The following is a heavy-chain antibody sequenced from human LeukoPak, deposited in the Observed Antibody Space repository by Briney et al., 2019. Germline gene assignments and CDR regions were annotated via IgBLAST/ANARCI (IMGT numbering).Heavy chain of an antibody. CDR3: AGASGLGSTQDY. CDR1: GFTYNNYW. D-gene: IGHD3-16*01. V-gene: IGHV3-7*03. Sequence: PGGSLRLSCLASGFTYNNYWMTWVRQSPEKGLEWVANINQDGSAKNYVDSVKGRFTISRDNARNSLYLQMNSLSPEDTALYYCAGASGLGSTQDYWGQGTLVTVSS. J-gene: IGHJ4*02. CDR2: INQDGSAK.